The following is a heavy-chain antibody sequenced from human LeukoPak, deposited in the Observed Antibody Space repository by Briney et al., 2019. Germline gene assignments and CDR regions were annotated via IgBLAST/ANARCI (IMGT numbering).Heavy chain of an antibody. CDR3: ARALDSSGWSTPFDY. CDR1: GYTFTSYA. J-gene: IGHJ4*02. D-gene: IGHD6-19*01. V-gene: IGHV1-3*02. Sequence: ASVKVSCKASGYTFTSYAMHWVREAPEQRLEWIGWSKAGYGNTKYSQEFQGRVTITRDTSASTAYLELSSLRSEDMAVYYCARALDSSGWSTPFDYWGQGTLVTVSS. CDR2: SKAGYGNT.